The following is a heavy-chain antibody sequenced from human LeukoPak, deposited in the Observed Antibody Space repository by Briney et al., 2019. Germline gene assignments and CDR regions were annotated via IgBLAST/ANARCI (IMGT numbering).Heavy chain of an antibody. CDR3: AREYYDILTGYSNFDY. D-gene: IGHD3-9*01. CDR1: GDSVSSNSAA. Sequence: SQTLSLTCALSGDSVSSNSAAWHWIRQSPSRGLEWLVRTYYRSKLYNHYAVSVKSRITINPDTSKNQFSLQLNSVTPEDTAVYYCAREYYDILTGYSNFDYWGQGTLVTVSS. CDR2: TYYRSKLYN. V-gene: IGHV6-1*01. J-gene: IGHJ4*02.